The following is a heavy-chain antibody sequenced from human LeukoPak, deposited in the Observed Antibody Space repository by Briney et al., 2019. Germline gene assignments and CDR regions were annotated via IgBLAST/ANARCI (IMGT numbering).Heavy chain of an antibody. D-gene: IGHD3-10*01. Sequence: GGSLRLSCAASGFTFSSYSMNWVRQAPGKGLEWVSYISSSSSTIYYADSVKGRFTISRDNAKNSLYLQMNSLRAEDTAVYYCARDGGSMVRGVLDYWGQGTLVTVSS. CDR3: ARDGGSMVRGVLDY. CDR1: GFTFSSYS. J-gene: IGHJ4*02. V-gene: IGHV3-48*04. CDR2: ISSSSSTI.